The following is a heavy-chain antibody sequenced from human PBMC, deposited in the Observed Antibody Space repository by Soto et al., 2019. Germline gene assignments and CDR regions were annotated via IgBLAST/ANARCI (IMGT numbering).Heavy chain of an antibody. J-gene: IGHJ4*02. CDR1: GDIFSGYS. CDR3: ARELGSGYDPGDY. D-gene: IGHD5-12*01. V-gene: IGHV1-69*14. Sequence: QVQLVQSGAEVKKPGSSVKVSCKTSGDIFSGYSISWVRQAPGQGLEWMGGIIPIFGTTNYAQRFHGRVTITADKSTSTVYMELYSMKSEATAVYYCARELGSGYDPGDYWGQGTLVTVSS. CDR2: IIPIFGTT.